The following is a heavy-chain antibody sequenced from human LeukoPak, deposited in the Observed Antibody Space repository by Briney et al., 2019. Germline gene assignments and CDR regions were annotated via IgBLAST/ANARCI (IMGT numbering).Heavy chain of an antibody. CDR2: MNPNSGNT. Sequence: ASVKVSCKASGYTFTSYDINWVRQATGQGLEWMGWMNPNSGNTGYAQKFQDRVTMTRNTSISTAYMELSSLRSDDTAMYYCAKSNGYGLVDIWGQGTMVTVSS. J-gene: IGHJ3*02. CDR1: GYTFTSYD. V-gene: IGHV1-8*01. CDR3: AKSNGYGLVDI. D-gene: IGHD3-10*01.